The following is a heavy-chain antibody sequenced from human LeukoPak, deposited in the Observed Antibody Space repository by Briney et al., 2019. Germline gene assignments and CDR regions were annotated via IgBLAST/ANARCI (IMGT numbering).Heavy chain of an antibody. CDR3: AKYHYDSSGYFHWFDP. D-gene: IGHD3-22*01. CDR1: GFTFNNYA. CDR2: ISGIGGTT. Sequence: GGSLRLSCAASGFTFNNYAMSWVRQAPGEGLEWVSSISGIGGTTNYADSVKGRFTISRDNSKNTLDLQMHSLRAEDTAVYYCAKYHYDSSGYFHWFDPWGQGTLVTVSS. V-gene: IGHV3-23*01. J-gene: IGHJ5*02.